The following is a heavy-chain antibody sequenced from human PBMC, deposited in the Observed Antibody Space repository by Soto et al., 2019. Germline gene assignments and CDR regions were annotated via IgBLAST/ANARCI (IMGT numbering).Heavy chain of an antibody. CDR1: GGTFSSYT. J-gene: IGHJ1*01. D-gene: IGHD3-22*01. V-gene: IGHV1-69*02. CDR2: IIPILGIA. Sequence: ASVKVSCKASGGTFSSYTISWVRQAPGQGLEWMGRIIPILGIANYAQKFQGRVTITADKSTSTAYMELSSLRSEDTAVYYCATAPRYYYDSSAYFQHWGQGTLVTVSS. CDR3: ATAPRYYYDSSAYFQH.